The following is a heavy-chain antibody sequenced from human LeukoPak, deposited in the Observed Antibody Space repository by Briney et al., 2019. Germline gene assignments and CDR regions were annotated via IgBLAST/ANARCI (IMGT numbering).Heavy chain of an antibody. CDR2: ISSSSSYI. D-gene: IGHD6-6*01. CDR3: ATGWGYSSSSDY. J-gene: IGHJ4*02. CDR1: GXXLSSXX. V-gene: IGHV3-21*01. Sequence: ASGXXLSSXXXXXVXQAXXXXXEWVSSISSSSSYIYYADSVKGRFTISRDNAKNSLYLQMNSLRAEDTAVYYCATGWGYSSSSDYWGQGTLVTVSS.